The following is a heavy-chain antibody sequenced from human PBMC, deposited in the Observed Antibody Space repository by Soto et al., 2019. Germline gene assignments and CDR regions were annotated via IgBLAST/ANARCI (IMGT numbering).Heavy chain of an antibody. CDR3: ATCGYSYGSTHYYYYGMDV. D-gene: IGHD5-18*01. CDR1: GYTFTSYY. J-gene: IGHJ6*02. Sequence: ASVKVSCKASGYTFTSYYMHWVRQAPGQGLEWMGIINPSGGSTSYAQKFQGRVTMTRDTSTSTVYMELSSLRSEDTAVYYCATCGYSYGSTHYYYYGMDVWGQGTTVTVSS. V-gene: IGHV1-46*01. CDR2: INPSGGST.